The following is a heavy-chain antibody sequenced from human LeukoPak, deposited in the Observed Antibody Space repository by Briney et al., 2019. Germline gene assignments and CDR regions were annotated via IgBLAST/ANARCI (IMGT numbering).Heavy chain of an antibody. Sequence: PGGSLRLSCVASGCTFSTYGMSWVRQAPGKGLEWVSAISGSGGSTYYADSVKGRFTISRDNSKNTLYLQMNSLRAEDTAVYYCAKEGSYYDSSGYYDYWGQGTLVTVSS. V-gene: IGHV3-23*01. CDR2: ISGSGGST. D-gene: IGHD3-22*01. CDR3: AKEGSYYDSSGYYDY. J-gene: IGHJ4*02. CDR1: GCTFSTYG.